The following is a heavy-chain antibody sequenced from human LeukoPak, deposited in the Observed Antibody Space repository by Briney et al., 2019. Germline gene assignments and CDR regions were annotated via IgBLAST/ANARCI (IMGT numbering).Heavy chain of an antibody. Sequence: GASVKVSCKASGGTFSSYAISWVRQATGQGLEWMGWMNPNSGNTGYAQKFQGRVTITRNTSISTAYMELSSLRSEDTAVYYCARFADSLPYDFWSAARAFDIWGQGTMVTVSS. V-gene: IGHV1-8*03. J-gene: IGHJ3*02. CDR3: ARFADSLPYDFWSAARAFDI. D-gene: IGHD3-3*01. CDR1: GGTFSSYA. CDR2: MNPNSGNT.